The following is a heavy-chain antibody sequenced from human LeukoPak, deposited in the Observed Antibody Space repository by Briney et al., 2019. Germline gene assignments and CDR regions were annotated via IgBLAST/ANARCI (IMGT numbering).Heavy chain of an antibody. CDR1: GFTFNTYG. Sequence: GGSLRLSCAAPGFTFNTYGMHWVRQAPGKGLEWVAVIWYDGYNEFYADSVKGRFTISRDNSKNTLYLQMDSLRAEDTAIYYCARPSYYGSESQLYHFVYSGQGTLVTVSS. CDR2: IWYDGYNE. V-gene: IGHV3-33*01. D-gene: IGHD3-10*01. J-gene: IGHJ4*02. CDR3: ARPSYYGSESQLYHFVY.